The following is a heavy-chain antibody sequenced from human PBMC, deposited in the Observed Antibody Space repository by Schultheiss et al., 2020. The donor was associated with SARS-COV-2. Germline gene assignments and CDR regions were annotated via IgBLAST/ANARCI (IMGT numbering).Heavy chain of an antibody. CDR3: ARGKWELLPHAFDI. Sequence: GGSLRLSCAASGFTSSSYEMNWVRQAPGKGLEWVSYISSSGSTIYYADSVKGRFTISRDNAKNSLYLQMNSLRAEDTAVYYCARGKWELLPHAFDIWGQGTMVTVSS. CDR2: ISSSGSTI. D-gene: IGHD1-26*01. V-gene: IGHV3-48*03. CDR1: GFTSSSYE. J-gene: IGHJ3*02.